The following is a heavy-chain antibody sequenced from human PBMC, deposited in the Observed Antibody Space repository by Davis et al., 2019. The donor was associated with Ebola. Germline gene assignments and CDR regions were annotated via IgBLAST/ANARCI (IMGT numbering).Heavy chain of an antibody. V-gene: IGHV4-39*01. J-gene: IGHJ5*02. CDR1: GGSIISSSSY. CDR2: IYYSGIT. Sequence: SETLSLTCTVSGGSIISSSSYWGWIRQPPRKGLEWIGSIYYSGITYYNPSLKSRVTISVDTSKNQFSLKLRSVTAADTAVCYCARQGWSGYSLRHWLDPWGRGTLITVSS. D-gene: IGHD3-3*01. CDR3: ARQGWSGYSLRHWLDP.